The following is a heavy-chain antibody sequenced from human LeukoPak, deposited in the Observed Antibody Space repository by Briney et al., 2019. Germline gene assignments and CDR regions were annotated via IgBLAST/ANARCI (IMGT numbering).Heavy chain of an antibody. CDR1: GFTFGDYA. V-gene: IGHV3-7*01. J-gene: IGHJ4*02. D-gene: IGHD1-26*01. CDR3: ARGGAPDN. CDR2: INQDGGKK. Sequence: GGSLRLSCTASGFTFGDYAMSWFRQAPGKGLEWVANINQDGGKKYYVDSVRGRFAISRDNAENSVYLQMNSLRAEDTALYYCARGGAPDNWGQGTLVTVSS.